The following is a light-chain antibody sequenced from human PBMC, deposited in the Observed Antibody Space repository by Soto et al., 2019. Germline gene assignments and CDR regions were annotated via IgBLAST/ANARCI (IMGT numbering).Light chain of an antibody. Sequence: IVMTQSPSTLSVSPGERATLSCRASQSISSNLAWYQQKPGQAPRLLIYGASTRATGIPARFSGSGSGTEFILTISGLQSEDFAVYYCQQYYNWPITFGQGTRLEIK. J-gene: IGKJ5*01. CDR2: GAS. CDR1: QSISSN. CDR3: QQYYNWPIT. V-gene: IGKV3-15*01.